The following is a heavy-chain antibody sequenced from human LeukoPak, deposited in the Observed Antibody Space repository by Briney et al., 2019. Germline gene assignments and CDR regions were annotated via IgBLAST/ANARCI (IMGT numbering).Heavy chain of an antibody. V-gene: IGHV3-30*18. J-gene: IGHJ4*02. Sequence: GGSLRLSCAASGFTFSSYGMHWVRQAPGKGLVWVAVISYDGSNKYYADSVKGRFTISRDNSKNTLYLQMNSLRAEDTAVYYCAKDLSSSSWYVGNFDYWGQGTLVTVSS. CDR1: GFTFSSYG. D-gene: IGHD6-13*01. CDR2: ISYDGSNK. CDR3: AKDLSSSSWYVGNFDY.